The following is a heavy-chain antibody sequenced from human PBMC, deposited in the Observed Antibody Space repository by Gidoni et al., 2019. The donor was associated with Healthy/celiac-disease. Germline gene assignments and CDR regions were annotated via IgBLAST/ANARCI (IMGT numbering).Heavy chain of an antibody. CDR2: IRSKANSYAT. V-gene: IGHV3-73*02. Sequence: EVQLVESGGGLVQPGGSLKLPCAAPGFPFSCSGMPWVRQASGKGLGWVGRIRSKANSYATAYAASVKGRCTISRDDSKNTAYLQMNSQKTENTAVYYCTRPKYYYDSSGYYDDYWGQGTLVTVSS. CDR3: TRPKYYYDSSGYYDDY. CDR1: GFPFSCSG. J-gene: IGHJ4*02. D-gene: IGHD3-22*01.